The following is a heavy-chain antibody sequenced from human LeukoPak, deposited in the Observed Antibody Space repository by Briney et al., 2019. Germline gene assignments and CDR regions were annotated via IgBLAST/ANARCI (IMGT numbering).Heavy chain of an antibody. Sequence: GGFLRLSCAASGFTFSDYYMSWIRQAPGKGLEWVSYISSSGSTIYYADSVKGRFTISRDNAKNSLYLQMNSLRAEDTAVYYCARVSSSWYVDDQDYWGQGTLVTVSS. J-gene: IGHJ4*02. CDR2: ISSSGSTI. D-gene: IGHD6-13*01. CDR3: ARVSSSWYVDDQDY. V-gene: IGHV3-11*01. CDR1: GFTFSDYY.